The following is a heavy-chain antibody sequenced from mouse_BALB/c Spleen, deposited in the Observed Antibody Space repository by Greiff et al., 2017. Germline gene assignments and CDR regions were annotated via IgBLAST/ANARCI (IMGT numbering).Heavy chain of an antibody. D-gene: IGHD2-14*01. CDR2: IYPGNSDT. Sequence: EVQLVESGTVLARPGASVKMSCKASGYTFTSYWMHWVKQRPGQGLEWIGAIYPGNSDTSYNQKFKGKAKLTAVTSTSTAYMELSSLTNEDSAVYYCTRNRYDTYYYAMDYWGQGTSVTVSS. CDR1: GYTFTSYW. J-gene: IGHJ4*01. CDR3: TRNRYDTYYYAMDY. V-gene: IGHV1-5*01.